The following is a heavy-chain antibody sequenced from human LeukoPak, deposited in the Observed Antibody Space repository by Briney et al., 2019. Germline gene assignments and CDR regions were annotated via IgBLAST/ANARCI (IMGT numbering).Heavy chain of an antibody. V-gene: IGHV3-53*01. J-gene: IGHJ6*02. D-gene: IGHD3-16*01. Sequence: GGSLRLSCAASGFAVRTNYLTWVRQAPGRGLEWVSVIYSGGTTYYADSVKGRFTISRDNAKNSLYLQMNSLRAEDTAVYYCARDGDGMDVWGQGTTVTVSS. CDR3: ARDGDGMDV. CDR1: GFAVRTNY. CDR2: IYSGGTT.